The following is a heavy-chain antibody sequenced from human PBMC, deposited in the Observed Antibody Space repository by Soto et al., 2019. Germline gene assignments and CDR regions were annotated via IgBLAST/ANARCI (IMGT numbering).Heavy chain of an antibody. CDR3: ARGVVPAANNMDV. D-gene: IGHD2-2*01. Sequence: SETLSLTCTVSGGSISSGGYYWSWIRQHPGKGLEWIGYIYYSGSTYYNPSLKSRVTISVDTSKNQFSLKLSSVTAADTAVYYCARGVVPAANNMDVWGKGTTVTVSS. CDR2: IYYSGST. CDR1: GGSISSGGYY. J-gene: IGHJ6*03. V-gene: IGHV4-31*03.